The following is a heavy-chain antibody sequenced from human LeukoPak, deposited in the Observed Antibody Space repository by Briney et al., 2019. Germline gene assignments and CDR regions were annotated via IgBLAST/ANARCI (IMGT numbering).Heavy chain of an antibody. Sequence: SLPLSCLGSRFTYRKCGMHWVRTAPGKGVDGVSFISGSGSSIHHADSVKCRVTISRDNSNNTLYLQMNSLRAEDTAFYYCAKDGYGDYSFDSWGQGALVSVSS. J-gene: IGHJ4*02. CDR3: AKDGYGDYSFDS. D-gene: IGHD4-17*01. CDR2: ISGSGSSI. V-gene: IGHV3-23*01. CDR1: RFTYRKCG.